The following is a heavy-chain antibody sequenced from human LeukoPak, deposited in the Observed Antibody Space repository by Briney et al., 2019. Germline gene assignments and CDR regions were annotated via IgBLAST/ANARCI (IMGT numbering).Heavy chain of an antibody. Sequence: GSLRLSCAASGFTFSSYSMNWVRQPPGKGLEWIGSNYYSGSTYYNPSLKSRVTISVDTSKNQFSLKLSSVTAADTAVYYCARLDSSGYYTLDVWGQGTTVTVSS. V-gene: IGHV4-39*01. D-gene: IGHD3-22*01. J-gene: IGHJ6*02. CDR2: NYYSGST. CDR1: GFTFSSYSMN. CDR3: ARLDSSGYYTLDV.